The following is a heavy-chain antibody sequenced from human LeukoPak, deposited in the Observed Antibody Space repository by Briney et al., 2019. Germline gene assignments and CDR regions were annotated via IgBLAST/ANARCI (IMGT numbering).Heavy chain of an antibody. D-gene: IGHD4-17*01. CDR1: GFTFSTYA. CDR3: ATIGGDYVSFDN. CDR2: INSNGDEI. Sequence: GGSLRLSCAASGFTFSTYAMTWVRQAPGKGLEWVSGINSNGDEIYYADSVRGRFTISRDNSNNALYLQMDSLRAEDTAVYYCATIGGDYVSFDNWGQGTLVTVSS. J-gene: IGHJ4*02. V-gene: IGHV3-23*01.